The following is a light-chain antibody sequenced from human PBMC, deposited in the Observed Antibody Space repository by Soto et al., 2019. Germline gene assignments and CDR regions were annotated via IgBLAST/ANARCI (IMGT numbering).Light chain of an antibody. CDR1: QSISTR. CDR3: QHYDSYSWT. V-gene: IGKV1-5*01. J-gene: IGKJ1*01. CDR2: DAS. Sequence: DIQMAQSPSTVSASVGDTVTITCRASQSISTRLAWYQQKAGTAPKVLIYDASRLESGVPSRISGTGSGTEFTLTLSRLQPDDFASYYCQHYDSYSWTFGQGTKVEIK.